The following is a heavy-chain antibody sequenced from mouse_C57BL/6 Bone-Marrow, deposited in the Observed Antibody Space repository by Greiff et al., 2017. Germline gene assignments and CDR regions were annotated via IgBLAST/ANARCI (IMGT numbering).Heavy chain of an antibody. V-gene: IGHV1-55*01. CDR3: ARVDWYFDV. J-gene: IGHJ1*03. CDR2: IYPGSGST. CDR1: GYTFTSYW. Sequence: QVQLQQPGAELVKPGASVKMSCKASGYTFTSYWITWVKQRPGQGLEWIGDIYPGSGSTNYNEKFKSNATLTVDTSSSTAYIQLSSLTSEDSAVYYCARVDWYFDVWGTGTTVTVSS.